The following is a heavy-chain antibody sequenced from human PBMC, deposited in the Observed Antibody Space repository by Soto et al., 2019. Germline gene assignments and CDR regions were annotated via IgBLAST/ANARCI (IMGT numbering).Heavy chain of an antibody. J-gene: IGHJ4*02. CDR2: IIPVFGTP. V-gene: IGHV1-69*12. CDR3: ARDKDEYVGSGSIVFDS. D-gene: IGHD3-10*01. Sequence: QVQVVQSGAEVVKPASSVKVSCKTSGGTFSNYAISWVRQAPGQGLEWMGEIIPVFGTPNYAQKFQGRVTISADESTSTAYRELNNLRSEDTAVYYWARDKDEYVGSGSIVFDSWGQGTQVIVSS. CDR1: GGTFSNYA.